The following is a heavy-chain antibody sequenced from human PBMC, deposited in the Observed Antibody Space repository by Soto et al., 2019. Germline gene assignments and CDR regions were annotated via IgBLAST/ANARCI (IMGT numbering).Heavy chain of an antibody. CDR2: IYYSGTT. CDR1: GGSITNYY. J-gene: IGHJ4*02. CDR3: ASWWAIKGYSTY. D-gene: IGHD2-15*01. Sequence: SETLSLTCTVSGGSITNYYWSWIRQPPGKGLEWIGYIYYSGTTNYNPSLKSRVTISVDTSKNQFSLKLSSVTAGDTAVYYCASWWAIKGYSTYWGQGSLVTVSS. V-gene: IGHV4-59*08.